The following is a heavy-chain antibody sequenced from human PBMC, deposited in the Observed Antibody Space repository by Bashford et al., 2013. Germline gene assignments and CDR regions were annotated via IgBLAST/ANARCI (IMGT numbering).Heavy chain of an antibody. Sequence: WNSGSIGYADSVKGRFTISRDNAKNSLYLQMNSLRAEDTALYYCAKDMGGHFDSWGQGTLVTVSS. D-gene: IGHD3-16*01. J-gene: IGHJ4*02. CDR2: WNSGSI. CDR3: AKDMGGHFDS. V-gene: IGHV3-9*01.